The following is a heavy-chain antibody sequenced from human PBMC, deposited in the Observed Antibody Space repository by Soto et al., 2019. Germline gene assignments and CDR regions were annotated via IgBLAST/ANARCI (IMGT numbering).Heavy chain of an antibody. V-gene: IGHV3-11*01. J-gene: IGHJ5*02. Sequence: PGGSLRLSCAASGFTFSDYYMSWIRQAPGKGLEWVSYISSSGSTIYYADSVKGRFTISRDNAKNSLYLQMNSLRAEDTAVYYCAREATYYDILTGYTWGQGTLVTVSS. CDR2: ISSSGSTI. CDR3: AREATYYDILTGYT. CDR1: GFTFSDYY. D-gene: IGHD3-9*01.